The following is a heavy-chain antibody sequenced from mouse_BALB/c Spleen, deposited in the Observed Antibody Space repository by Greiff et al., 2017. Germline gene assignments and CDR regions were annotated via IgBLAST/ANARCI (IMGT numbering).Heavy chain of an antibody. CDR3: ARPLLRLHGLAMDY. CDR2: ISSGGSYT. CDR1: GFTFSSYG. J-gene: IGHJ4*01. Sequence: EVKLMESGGDLVKPGGSLKLSCAASGFTFSSYGMSWVRQTPDKRLERVATISSGGSYTYYPDSVKGRFTISRDNAKNTLYLQMSSLKSEDTAMYYCARPLLRLHGLAMDYWGQGTSVTVSA. D-gene: IGHD1-2*01. V-gene: IGHV5-6*01.